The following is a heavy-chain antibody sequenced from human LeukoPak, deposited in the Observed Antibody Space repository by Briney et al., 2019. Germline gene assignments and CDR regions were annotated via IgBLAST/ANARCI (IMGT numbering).Heavy chain of an antibody. CDR3: ARMVYSSGYYDY. Sequence: SGPTLVNPTETLTLTCTVSGFSLSNARMGVSWIRQPPGKALEWLAHIFSNDEKSYSTSLKSRLTISRDTSKSQVVLTMTNMDPVDTATYYCARMVYSSGYYDYWGQGTLVTVSS. CDR2: IFSNDEK. D-gene: IGHD3-22*01. V-gene: IGHV2-26*01. CDR1: GFSLSNARMG. J-gene: IGHJ4*02.